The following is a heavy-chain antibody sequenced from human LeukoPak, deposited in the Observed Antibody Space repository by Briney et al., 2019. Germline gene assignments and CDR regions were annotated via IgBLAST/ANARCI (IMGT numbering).Heavy chain of an antibody. CDR1: GFSLSTSGMR. CDR2: IDWDDDK. Sequence: SGPALVKPTQTLTLTCTFSGFSLSTSGMRVSWIRQPPGKALEWLARIDWDDDKFYSTSLKTRLTISKDTSKNQVVLTMTNMDPVDTATYYCARNGPYCSITSCYVDYWGQGTLVTVSS. J-gene: IGHJ4*02. D-gene: IGHD2-2*01. CDR3: ARNGPYCSITSCYVDY. V-gene: IGHV2-70*04.